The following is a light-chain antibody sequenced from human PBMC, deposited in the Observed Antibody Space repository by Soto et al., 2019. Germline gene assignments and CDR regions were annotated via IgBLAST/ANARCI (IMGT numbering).Light chain of an antibody. CDR1: SSDVGSYNL. V-gene: IGLV2-23*01. CDR2: EGS. J-gene: IGLJ2*01. Sequence: QSVLTQPASVSGSPGQSITISCTGTSSDVGSYNLVSWYQQYPGKAPKLMIYEGSERPSGVSNRFSGSKSGNTASLTISGLQAEDEAEYYCCSYASSNTLIFGGGTKLTVL. CDR3: CSYASSNTLI.